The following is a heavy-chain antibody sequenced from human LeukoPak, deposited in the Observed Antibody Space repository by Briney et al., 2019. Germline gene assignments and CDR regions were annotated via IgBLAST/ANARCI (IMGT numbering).Heavy chain of an antibody. Sequence: GGSLRLSCAASGFTFSSYAMSWVRQAPGKGLEWVSAISGSGGSTYYADSVKGRFAISRDNSRNTLYLQMNSLRAEDTAVYYCAKTDCGGDCYSVGFDYWGQGTLVTVSS. CDR1: GFTFSSYA. D-gene: IGHD2-21*02. CDR2: ISGSGGST. V-gene: IGHV3-23*01. CDR3: AKTDCGGDCYSVGFDY. J-gene: IGHJ4*02.